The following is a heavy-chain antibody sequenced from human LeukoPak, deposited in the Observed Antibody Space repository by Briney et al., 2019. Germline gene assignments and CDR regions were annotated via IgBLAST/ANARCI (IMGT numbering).Heavy chain of an antibody. V-gene: IGHV1-69*13. CDR1: GGTFTSYA. CDR2: IIPIFGTA. Sequence: SVKLSCTASGGTFTSYAISWVRQAPGQGLEWMGGIIPIFGTANYAQKFQGRVTITADESTSTAYMELSSLRSEDTAVYYCARDGGYSYGHSSLYFDYWGQGTRVTVSS. D-gene: IGHD5-18*01. CDR3: ARDGGYSYGHSSLYFDY. J-gene: IGHJ4*02.